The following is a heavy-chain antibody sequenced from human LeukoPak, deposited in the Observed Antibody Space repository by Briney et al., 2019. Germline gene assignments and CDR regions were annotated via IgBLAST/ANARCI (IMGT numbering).Heavy chain of an antibody. CDR1: GGSVSSGSYY. CDR2: IYYSGST. V-gene: IGHV4-61*01. Sequence: PSETLSLTCTVSGGSVSSGSYYWSWIRQPPGKGLEWIGYIYYSGSTNYNPSLKSRVTISVDTSKNQFSLKLSSVTAADTAVYYCARGADSSVYFDYWGQGTLVTASS. CDR3: ARGADSSVYFDY. D-gene: IGHD3-22*01. J-gene: IGHJ4*02.